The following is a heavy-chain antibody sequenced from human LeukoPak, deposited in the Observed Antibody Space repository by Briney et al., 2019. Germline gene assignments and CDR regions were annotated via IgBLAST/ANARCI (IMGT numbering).Heavy chain of an antibody. CDR2: INHSGST. J-gene: IGHJ4*02. V-gene: IGHV4-34*01. D-gene: IGHD5-18*01. CDR1: GGPFSGYS. CDR3: ARGLEGYSYGYSEFDY. Sequence: SETLSLTCAVSGGPFSGYSWNWIRQPPGKGLEWIGEINHSGSTNYNPSLKNQVTMSIDTSKNQFSLRLSSVTAADTAVYYCARGLEGYSYGYSEFDYWGQGALVTVSS.